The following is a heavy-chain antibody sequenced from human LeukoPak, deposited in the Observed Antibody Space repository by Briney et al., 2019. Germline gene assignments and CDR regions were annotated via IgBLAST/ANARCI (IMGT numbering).Heavy chain of an antibody. Sequence: PGGSLRLSCEASGFTFSSYAMHWVRQAPGKGLEWVAVISYDGSNKYYADSVKGRFTISRDNSKNTLYLQMNSLRAEDTAVYYCAKDRGYYGSGGFDYWGQGTLVTVSS. CDR3: AKDRGYYGSGGFDY. CDR2: ISYDGSNK. V-gene: IGHV3-30-3*02. D-gene: IGHD3-10*01. CDR1: GFTFSSYA. J-gene: IGHJ4*02.